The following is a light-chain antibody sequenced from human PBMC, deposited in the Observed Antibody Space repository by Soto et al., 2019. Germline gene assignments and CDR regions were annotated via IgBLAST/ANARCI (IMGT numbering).Light chain of an antibody. J-gene: IGLJ1*01. CDR1: NIGSKR. V-gene: IGLV3-21*02. Sequence: SYELPQPPSVSVAPGQTARITCGGNNIGSKRVHGYQQKPGQAAVLVVYDDSDRPSGIPERFSGSNSGNTAHLTISRVEVGDEADYYCQVWDSSSDHYVFGTGTKLTVL. CDR3: QVWDSSSDHYV. CDR2: DDS.